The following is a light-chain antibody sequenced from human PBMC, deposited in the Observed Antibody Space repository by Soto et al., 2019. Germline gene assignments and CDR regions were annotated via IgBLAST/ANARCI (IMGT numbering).Light chain of an antibody. Sequence: DIQMTQSPSSLSASVGDRVTITCRASQSISSYLNWYQQKPGKAPKLLIYAASSLQSGVRSRFSGSGSGTDFTLTISSLQPEDFATYYCQQSYSTPRTFGQGTRLEI. CDR2: AAS. V-gene: IGKV1-39*01. J-gene: IGKJ5*01. CDR1: QSISSY. CDR3: QQSYSTPRT.